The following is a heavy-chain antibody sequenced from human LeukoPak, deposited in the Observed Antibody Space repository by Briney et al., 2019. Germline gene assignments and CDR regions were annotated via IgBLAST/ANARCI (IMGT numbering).Heavy chain of an antibody. J-gene: IGHJ3*02. CDR2: INPNSGGT. V-gene: IGHV1-2*02. CDR1: GYTFTGSY. D-gene: IGHD3-22*01. Sequence: ASVKVSCKASGYTFTGSYMHWVRQAPGQGLEWMGWINPNSGGTNYAQKFQGRVTMTRDTSISTAYMELSRLRSDDTAVYYCARMMTPRLYYDSSGYYYGAFDIWGQGTMVTVSS. CDR3: ARMMTPRLYYDSSGYYYGAFDI.